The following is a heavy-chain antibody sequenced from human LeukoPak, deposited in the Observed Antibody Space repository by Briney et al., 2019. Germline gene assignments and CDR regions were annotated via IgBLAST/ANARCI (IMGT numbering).Heavy chain of an antibody. CDR3: ARTTYYRPRVVSD. Sequence: SGTLSLTCAVYGGSFSGYSWTWIRQPPGKGLEWIGEITHSGSTNYNPSLGGRVIISSDTSKNQFSLELRSVTAADTAMYFCARTTYYRPRVVSDWSRGTLVTVSS. D-gene: IGHD3-10*01. V-gene: IGHV4-34*01. CDR2: ITHSGST. J-gene: IGHJ4*02. CDR1: GGSFSGYS.